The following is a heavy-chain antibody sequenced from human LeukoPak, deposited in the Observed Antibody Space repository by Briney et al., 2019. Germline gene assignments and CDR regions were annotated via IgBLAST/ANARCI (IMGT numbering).Heavy chain of an antibody. V-gene: IGHV1-46*01. J-gene: IGHJ5*02. CDR1: GYTFTGYY. Sequence: GASVKVSCKASGYTFTGYYMHWARQAPGQGLEWMGWINPSGGSTSYAQKFQGRVTMTRDTSTSTVYMELSSLRSEDTAVYYCARATISLYNWFDPWGQGTLVTVSS. CDR2: INPSGGST. D-gene: IGHD5-24*01. CDR3: ARATISLYNWFDP.